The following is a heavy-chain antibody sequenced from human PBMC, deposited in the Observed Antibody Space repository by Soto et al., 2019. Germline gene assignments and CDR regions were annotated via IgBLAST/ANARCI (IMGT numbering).Heavy chain of an antibody. D-gene: IGHD5-12*01. CDR2: ISYDGSNK. J-gene: IGHJ4*02. Sequence: QVQLVESGGGVVQPGRSLRLSCAASGFTFSSYAMHWVRQAPGKGLEWVAVISYDGSNKYYADSVKGRFTISRDNSKNTLYLQMNSLRAEDTAVYYCARDPRWLQPFDYWGQGTLVTVSS. CDR1: GFTFSSYA. V-gene: IGHV3-30-3*01. CDR3: ARDPRWLQPFDY.